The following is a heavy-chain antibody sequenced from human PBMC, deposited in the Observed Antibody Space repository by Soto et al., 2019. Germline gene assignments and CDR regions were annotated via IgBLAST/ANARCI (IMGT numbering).Heavy chain of an antibody. J-gene: IGHJ4*02. D-gene: IGHD6-13*01. CDR2: MYYSGST. Sequence: QVQLRESGPGLVKPSQTLSLTCTVSGGSINSGGYYWNWIRQHPGQGLEGIGYMYYSGSTYYNPFRRSRVIISTDSSEAHFSLKLSSLTAADTAVYFCAREYRQSGYSSSWVIDYWGQGTQVNVSS. CDR3: AREYRQSGYSSSWVIDY. CDR1: GGSINSGGYY. V-gene: IGHV4-31*03.